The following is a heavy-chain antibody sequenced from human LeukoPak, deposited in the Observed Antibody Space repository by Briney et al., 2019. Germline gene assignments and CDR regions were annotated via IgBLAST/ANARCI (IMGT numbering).Heavy chain of an antibody. Sequence: GGSLRLSCAASGSTFDDYGMNWVRQAPGKGLEWVSYITNGGSSIHHADSVKGRFTISRDNAKKTLYLQMNSLRAEDTAVYYCARSIGLTGGGVDVWGQGTTVTVSS. CDR2: ITNGGSSI. J-gene: IGHJ6*02. D-gene: IGHD3-9*01. CDR3: ARSIGLTGGGVDV. CDR1: GSTFDDYG. V-gene: IGHV3-11*01.